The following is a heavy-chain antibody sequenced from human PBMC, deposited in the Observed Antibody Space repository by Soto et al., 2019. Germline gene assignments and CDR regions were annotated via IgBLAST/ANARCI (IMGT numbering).Heavy chain of an antibody. CDR1: GFSFDDYG. J-gene: IGHJ4*02. Sequence: EVQLVESGGGSVQPGRSLRLSCAASGFSFDDYGMHWVRQGTGKGLEWVSGISWNSGDIYYADSVKGRFTISRDNAKRSLYLQMNRLRTDDTALYYCAKDNDLDRDGPFDYWGQGILVTVSS. D-gene: IGHD2-2*03. V-gene: IGHV3-9*01. CDR2: ISWNSGDI. CDR3: AKDNDLDRDGPFDY.